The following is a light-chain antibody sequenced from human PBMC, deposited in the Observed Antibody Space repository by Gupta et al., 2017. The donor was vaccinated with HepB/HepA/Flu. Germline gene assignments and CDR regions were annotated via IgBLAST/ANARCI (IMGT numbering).Light chain of an antibody. CDR2: DAS. J-gene: IGKJ4*01. V-gene: IGKV3-11*01. CDR3: QQRSNWPLT. Sequence: VLPQYPATLSLSPGERATLSCRASQSVSSYLAWYQQKPGQAPRLLIYDASNRATGIPARFSGSGSETDFTLTISSLEPEDFAVYYCQQRSNWPLTFGGGTKVEIK. CDR1: QSVSSY.